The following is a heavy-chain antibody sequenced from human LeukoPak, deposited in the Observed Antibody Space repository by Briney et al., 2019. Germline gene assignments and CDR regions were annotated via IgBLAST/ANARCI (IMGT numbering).Heavy chain of an antibody. CDR1: GFTFSSYW. V-gene: IGHV3-11*01. J-gene: IGHJ3*02. Sequence: GGSLRLSCAASGFTFSSYWMSWIRQAPGKGLEWVSYISSSGSTIYYADSVKGRFTISRANAKNSLYLQMSSLRAEDTAVYYCARDDDDAFDIWGQGTMVTVSS. CDR3: ARDDDDAFDI. CDR2: ISSSGSTI.